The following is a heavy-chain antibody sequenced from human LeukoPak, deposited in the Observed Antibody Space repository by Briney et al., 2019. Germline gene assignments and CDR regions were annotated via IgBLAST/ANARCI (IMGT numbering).Heavy chain of an antibody. V-gene: IGHV4-59*12. D-gene: IGHD2-2*01. J-gene: IGHJ5*02. Sequence: SETLSLTCTVSGGSISSYYWSWIRQPPGKGLEWIGYIYYSGSTNYNPSLKSRVTISVDTSKNQFSLKLSSVTAADTAVYYCARGGCSSTSCYPGVWFDPWGQGTLVTVSS. CDR3: ARGGCSSTSCYPGVWFDP. CDR2: IYYSGST. CDR1: GGSISSYY.